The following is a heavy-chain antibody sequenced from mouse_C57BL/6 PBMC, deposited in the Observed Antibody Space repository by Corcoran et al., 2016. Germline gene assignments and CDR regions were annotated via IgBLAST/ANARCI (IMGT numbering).Heavy chain of an antibody. J-gene: IGHJ3*01. CDR2: IYPGSGNT. D-gene: IGHD2-5*01. CDR1: GYTFTDYY. V-gene: IGHV1-76*01. CDR3: ATVIPPGAWFAY. Sequence: QVQLKQSGAELVRPGASVKLSCKASGYTFTDYYINWVKQRPGQGLEWIARIYPGSGNTYYNEKFKGKATLTAEKSSSTAYMQLSSLTSEDSAVYFCATVIPPGAWFAYWGQGTLVTVSA.